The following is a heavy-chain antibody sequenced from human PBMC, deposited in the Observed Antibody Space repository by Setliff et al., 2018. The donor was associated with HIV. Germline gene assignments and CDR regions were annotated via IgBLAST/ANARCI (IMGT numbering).Heavy chain of an antibody. CDR2: IYYSGTT. J-gene: IGHJ4*02. Sequence: SETLSLTCTVSNGSISNYYWSWIRQLPGTGLEWIGYIYYSGTTYYNPSLKSRLTISVATSKNQFSQKLSSVTAADTAVYFCARKVGGDFDYWGQGTPVTVSS. CDR1: NGSISNYY. D-gene: IGHD2-2*01. CDR3: ARKVGGDFDY. V-gene: IGHV4-59*06.